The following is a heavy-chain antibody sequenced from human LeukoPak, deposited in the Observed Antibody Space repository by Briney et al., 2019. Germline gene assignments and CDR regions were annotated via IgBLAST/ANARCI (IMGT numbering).Heavy chain of an antibody. J-gene: IGHJ6*03. CDR3: ARVNIFYYYYMDV. V-gene: IGHV4-39*07. CDR2: IYHSGGT. CDR1: GGSISSGSYY. Sequence: SETLSLTCTVSGGSISSGSYYWGWIRQPPGKGLEWIGSIYHSGGTYYNPSLKSRVTISVDTSKNQFSLKLNSVTAVDTAVYYCARVNIFYYYYMDVWGKGTTVTVSS.